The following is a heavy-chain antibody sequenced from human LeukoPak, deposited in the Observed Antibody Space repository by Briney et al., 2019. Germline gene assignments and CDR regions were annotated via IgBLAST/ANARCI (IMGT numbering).Heavy chain of an antibody. J-gene: IGHJ5*02. CDR1: GGSSSGYY. D-gene: IGHD5-24*01. CDR2: MYHNGST. Sequence: SETLSLTCVLYGGSSSGYYWSWIRQPPGKGLEWIGSMYHNGSTYYNPSLKSRVTISVDTSKNQFSLKLTSVTAADTAVYYCARHPSGRMWLQQGGWFDPWGQGTLVTVSS. V-gene: IGHV4-34*01. CDR3: ARHPSGRMWLQQGGWFDP.